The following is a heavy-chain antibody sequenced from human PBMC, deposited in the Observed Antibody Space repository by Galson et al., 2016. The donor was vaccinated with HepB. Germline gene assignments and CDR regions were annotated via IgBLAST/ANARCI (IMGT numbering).Heavy chain of an antibody. CDR3: ARASWSTTTRFDY. CDR2: IGGSGGGAT. Sequence: SLRLSCAASGFTFSIYAMTWVRQAPGKGLEWVSSIGGSGGGATYYADSVKGRFTISRDYSKNTLCLQMNSLRAEDTAVYYCARASWSTTTRFDYWGQGTPVTVSS. D-gene: IGHD2-2*01. V-gene: IGHV3-23*01. CDR1: GFTFSIYA. J-gene: IGHJ4*02.